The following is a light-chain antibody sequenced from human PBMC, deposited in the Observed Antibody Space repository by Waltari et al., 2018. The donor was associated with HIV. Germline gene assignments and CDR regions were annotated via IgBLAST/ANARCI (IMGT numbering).Light chain of an antibody. Sequence: QSVLTQPPSASGTPGQRVTISCSGSSSNIGGNFVYWYQQLPGTAPKLLIYRDNQPPSGVPDRFSGAKSGTSASLAINGLRSEDEADYYCAAWDDSLSGLYVFGTGTKVTVL. CDR1: SSNIGGNF. CDR3: AAWDDSLSGLYV. J-gene: IGLJ1*01. CDR2: RDN. V-gene: IGLV1-47*01.